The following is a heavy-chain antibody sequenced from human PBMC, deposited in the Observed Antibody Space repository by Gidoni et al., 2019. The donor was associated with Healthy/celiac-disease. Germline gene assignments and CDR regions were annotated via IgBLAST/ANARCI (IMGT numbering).Heavy chain of an antibody. J-gene: IGHJ5*02. CDR1: GFTFSSYA. D-gene: IGHD6-19*01. Sequence: QVQLVESGGGVVQPGRSLRLSCAASGFTFSSYAMPWVRQAPGKGLEWVAVISYAGSNKYYADSVKGRFTISRDNSKNTLYLQMNSLRAEDTAVYYCATLGVAGANWFDPWGQGTLVTVSS. CDR2: ISYAGSNK. CDR3: ATLGVAGANWFDP. V-gene: IGHV3-30-3*01.